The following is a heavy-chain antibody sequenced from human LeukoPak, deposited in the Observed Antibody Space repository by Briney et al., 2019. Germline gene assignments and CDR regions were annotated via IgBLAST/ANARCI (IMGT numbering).Heavy chain of an antibody. Sequence: GGSLRLSCAASGFTFSSYWMSWVRQAPGKGLEWVSAISGSGGSTYYADSVRGRFTISRDTSKNMVFLQMNSLRVEDTAVYYCARGIDYWGRGTLVTVSS. CDR3: ARGIDY. V-gene: IGHV3-23*01. CDR2: ISGSGGST. CDR1: GFTFSSYW. J-gene: IGHJ4*02.